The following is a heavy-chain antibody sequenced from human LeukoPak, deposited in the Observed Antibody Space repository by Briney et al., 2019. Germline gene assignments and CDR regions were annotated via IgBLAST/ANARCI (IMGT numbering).Heavy chain of an antibody. CDR2: ISAYNGNT. J-gene: IGHJ4*02. D-gene: IGHD1-26*01. CDR1: GYTFTSYG. V-gene: IGHV1-18*04. Sequence: ASVKVSCKASGYTFTSYGISWVRQAPGQGLEWMGWISAYNGNTNYSQKLQGRVTMTTDTSTSTAYMELRSLRSDDTAVYYCAIYRYSGPIDYWGQGTLVTVSS. CDR3: AIYRYSGPIDY.